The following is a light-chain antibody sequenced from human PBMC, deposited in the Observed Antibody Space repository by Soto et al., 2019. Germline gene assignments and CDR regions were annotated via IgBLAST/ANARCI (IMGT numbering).Light chain of an antibody. V-gene: IGLV1-47*02. CDR2: NYN. CDR1: NSNIGNNY. Sequence: QAVVTQPPSASGTPGQTVTISCSGSNSNIGNNYVYWYQQLPETAPKLLIYNYNRRPSGVVERFSGSRSGTSASLAISGLREEDEADYYGVTWDDDLTGQVFGGGTKLTVL. J-gene: IGLJ3*02. CDR3: VTWDDDLTGQV.